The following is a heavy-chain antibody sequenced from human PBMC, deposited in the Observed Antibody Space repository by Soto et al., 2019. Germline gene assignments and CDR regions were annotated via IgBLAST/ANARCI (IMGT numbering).Heavy chain of an antibody. CDR1: GFTFSSYG. CDR2: IWYDGSNK. V-gene: IGHV3-33*01. Sequence: QVQLVESGGGVVQPGRSLRPSCAASGFTFSSYGMHWVRQAPGKGLEWVAVIWYDGSNKYYADSVKGRFTISRDNSKNTLYLQMNSLRAEDTAVYYCARDRRAVAGTPYYYGMDVWGQGTTVTVSS. D-gene: IGHD6-19*01. J-gene: IGHJ6*02. CDR3: ARDRRAVAGTPYYYGMDV.